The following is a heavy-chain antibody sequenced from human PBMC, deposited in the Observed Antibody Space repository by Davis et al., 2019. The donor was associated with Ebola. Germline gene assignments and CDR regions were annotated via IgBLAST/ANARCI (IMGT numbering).Heavy chain of an antibody. J-gene: IGHJ6*03. CDR1: GGSISRGGSY. V-gene: IGHV4-31*03. Sequence: PSETLSLTCTVSGGSISRGGSYWTWIRQHPGKGLEWIGYIYYSGSTYHKPSLKSRVTISLDTSKNQFPLNLYSVTAADTAVYYCARDLRYDSSGYDYYFYMDVWGKGTTVTVSS. D-gene: IGHD3-22*01. CDR2: IYYSGST. CDR3: ARDLRYDSSGYDYYFYMDV.